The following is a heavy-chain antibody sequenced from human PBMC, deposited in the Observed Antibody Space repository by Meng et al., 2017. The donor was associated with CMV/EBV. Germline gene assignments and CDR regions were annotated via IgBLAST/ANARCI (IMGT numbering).Heavy chain of an antibody. Sequence: GGSLRLSCAASGFTFSSYEMNWVRQAPGKGLEWVSYISSSGSTIYYADSVKGRFTISRDNAKNSLYLQMNSLRAEDTAVYYCARTISWYFQTDYYYYGMDVWGQGTTVTVSS. CDR1: GFTFSSYE. CDR2: ISSSGSTI. J-gene: IGHJ6*02. CDR3: ARTISWYFQTDYYYYGMDV. V-gene: IGHV3-48*03. D-gene: IGHD6-13*01.